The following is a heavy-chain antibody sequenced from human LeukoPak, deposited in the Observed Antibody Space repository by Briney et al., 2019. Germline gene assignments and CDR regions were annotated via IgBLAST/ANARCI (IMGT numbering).Heavy chain of an antibody. D-gene: IGHD1-1*01. CDR1: GFTVSSNY. V-gene: IGHV3-66*01. CDR3: ARETYNYCYYFDY. CDR2: MFSGGST. J-gene: IGHJ4*02. Sequence: SGGSLRLSCAASGFTVSSNYMSWVRQAPGKGLEWVSVMFSGGSTYCADSVKGRFIISRDNSKNTLFLQMNSLRAEDTAVYYCARETYNYCYYFDYWGQGTLVTVSS.